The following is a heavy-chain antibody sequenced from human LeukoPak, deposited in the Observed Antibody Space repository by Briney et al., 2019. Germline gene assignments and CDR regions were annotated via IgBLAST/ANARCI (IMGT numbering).Heavy chain of an antibody. CDR2: VHSNGRT. D-gene: IGHD3-16*01. V-gene: IGHV4-59*01. CDR1: GGSMTDYY. Sequence: SETLSLTCTVSGGSMTDYYWNWIRQPPGKGLEWIGYVHSNGRTTSSPSLRSRLTMSVDTSKNEFSLRINSMIAADTAVYYCARWGGEPHLPFDYWGQGILVSASS. CDR3: ARWGGEPHLPFDY. J-gene: IGHJ4*02.